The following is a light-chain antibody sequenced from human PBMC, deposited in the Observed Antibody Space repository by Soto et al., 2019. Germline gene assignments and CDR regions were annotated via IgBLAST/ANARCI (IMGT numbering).Light chain of an antibody. CDR2: SNN. CDR1: SSNIGTNT. CDR3: ATWDDTLNGWV. Sequence: QSVLTQPPSASGTPGQRVTISCSGSSSNIGTNTVNWYQQLPGTAPKLLIYSNNERAAGVPDRFSGSKSGTSASLATSGLRSEDEADYYCATWDDTLNGWVFGGGTELTVL. J-gene: IGLJ3*02. V-gene: IGLV1-44*01.